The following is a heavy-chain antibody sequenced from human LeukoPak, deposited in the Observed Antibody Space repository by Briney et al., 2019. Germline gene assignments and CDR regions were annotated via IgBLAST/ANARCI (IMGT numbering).Heavy chain of an antibody. D-gene: IGHD3-22*01. CDR3: ARDKLDYFDSSGDFDQ. Sequence: GGSLRLSCAASSFTFSAYWMHWVRQAPGKGLVWVSRINSDGNNTTYADSVKGRFTISRDNAKNTLFLQMNSLRAEDTDAYYCARDKLDYFDSSGDFDQWGQGTLVTVSS. J-gene: IGHJ4*02. V-gene: IGHV3-74*01. CDR1: SFTFSAYW. CDR2: INSDGNNT.